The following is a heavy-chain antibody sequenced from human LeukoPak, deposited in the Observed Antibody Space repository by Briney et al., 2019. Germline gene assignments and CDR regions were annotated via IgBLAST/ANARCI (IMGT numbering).Heavy chain of an antibody. CDR2: ISGSGGST. CDR3: ATLGGNWNYYYFDY. Sequence: PGGSLRLSCAASGFTLSSYAMSWVRQAPGKGLEWVSAISGSGGSTYYADSVKGRFTISRDNSKNTLYLQMNSLRAEDTAVYYCATLGGNWNYYYFDYWGQGTLVTVSS. J-gene: IGHJ4*02. CDR1: GFTLSSYA. D-gene: IGHD1-7*01. V-gene: IGHV3-23*01.